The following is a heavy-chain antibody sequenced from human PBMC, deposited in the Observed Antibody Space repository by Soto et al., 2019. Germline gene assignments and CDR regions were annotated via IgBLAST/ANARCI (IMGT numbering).Heavy chain of an antibody. CDR1: GGTISRYY. V-gene: IGHV4-4*07. J-gene: IGHJ5*02. Sequence: SETLSLTYTVSGGTISRYYWSWIRQPAGKELEWIGRIYTSGSTNYNPSLKSRVTMSVDTSKNQFSLTLSSVTAADTAVYYCARDLRGYSSSWTSSWFDPWGQATLVTVS. CDR2: IYTSGST. CDR3: ARDLRGYSSSWTSSWFDP. D-gene: IGHD6-13*01.